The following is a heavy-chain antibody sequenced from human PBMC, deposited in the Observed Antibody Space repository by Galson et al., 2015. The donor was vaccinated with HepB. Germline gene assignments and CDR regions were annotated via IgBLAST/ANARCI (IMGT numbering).Heavy chain of an antibody. D-gene: IGHD2-21*01. CDR1: GFRFSDYY. V-gene: IGHV3-11*06. CDR2: ISTSSDYT. CDR3: ARDLRPHCGTRCYLTFDY. J-gene: IGHJ4*02. Sequence: SLRLSCAASGFRFSDYYMAWLRQAPGKGLEWISYISTSSDYTNYADSVKGRFTVSRDNAQNSLFLQMNTLRVEDTAVYYCARDLRPHCGTRCYLTFDYWGQGILVTVSS.